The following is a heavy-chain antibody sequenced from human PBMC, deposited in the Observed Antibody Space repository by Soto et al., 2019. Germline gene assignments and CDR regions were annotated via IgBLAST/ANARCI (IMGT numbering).Heavy chain of an antibody. J-gene: IGHJ4*02. CDR2: IYYSGGT. CDR1: GGSISSSSYY. CDR3: ARPRDGYNYGFWVY. V-gene: IGHV4-39*01. Sequence: SETLSLTCTVSGGSISSSSYYWGWIRQPPGKGLEWIGSIYYSGGTYYSPSLKGRVTISVDPSKNQFPLKLSSVTAADTAIYYCARPRDGYNYGFWVYWGQGALVTVSS. D-gene: IGHD5-12*01.